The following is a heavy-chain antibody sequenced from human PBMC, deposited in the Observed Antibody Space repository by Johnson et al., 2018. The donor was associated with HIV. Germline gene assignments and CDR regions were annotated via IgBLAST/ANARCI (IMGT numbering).Heavy chain of an antibody. V-gene: IGHV3-7*01. D-gene: IGHD2-8*02. CDR1: GFTFSNHH. Sequence: VQLVESGGGFVQPRGSLRLSCAASGFTFSNHHMTWVRQAPGKGLEWVANINRDGSDKYYVDSVKGRFTISRDNAQDSLYLQMNSLRVDDTAVYYCGRESTGAGTAFDIWGQGTMVTVYS. CDR3: GRESTGAGTAFDI. J-gene: IGHJ3*02. CDR2: INRDGSDK.